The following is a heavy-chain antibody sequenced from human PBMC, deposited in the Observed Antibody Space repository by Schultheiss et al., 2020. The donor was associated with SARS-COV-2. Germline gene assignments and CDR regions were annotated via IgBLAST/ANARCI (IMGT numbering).Heavy chain of an antibody. CDR1: GFTFSSYA. J-gene: IGHJ4*02. Sequence: GGSLRLSCSASGFTFSSYAMHWVRQAPGKGLEYVSAISSNGGSTYYADSVKGRFTISRDNSKNTLYLQMSSLRAEDTAVYYCVKDLFSVAVAGTGGFGYWGQGTLVTVSS. D-gene: IGHD6-19*01. V-gene: IGHV3-64D*09. CDR2: ISSNGGST. CDR3: VKDLFSVAVAGTGGFGY.